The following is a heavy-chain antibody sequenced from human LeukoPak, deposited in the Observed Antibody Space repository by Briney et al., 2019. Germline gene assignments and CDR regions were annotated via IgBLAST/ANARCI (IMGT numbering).Heavy chain of an antibody. Sequence: GGSLRLSCAASGFTVSSNYMSWARQAPGKGLEWVSVIYSGGSTYYADSVKGRFTISRDNSKNTLYLQMNSLRAEDTAVYYCARHRGIVATNDAFDIWGQGTMVTVSS. CDR3: ARHRGIVATNDAFDI. V-gene: IGHV3-53*01. CDR1: GFTVSSNY. J-gene: IGHJ3*02. CDR2: IYSGGST. D-gene: IGHD5-12*01.